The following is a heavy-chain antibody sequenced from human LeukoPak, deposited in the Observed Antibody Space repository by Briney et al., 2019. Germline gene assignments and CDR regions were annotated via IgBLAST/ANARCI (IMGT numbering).Heavy chain of an antibody. D-gene: IGHD6-13*01. CDR3: AGLRAAQTYDY. Sequence: GGSLRLSCAGAEFTLSNYWMSWVRQAPGKGLEWVANIRQDGNEKYYVDSVKGRFTISRDNAKNSLYLQMNSLRVEDTAVYYCAGLRAAQTYDYWGQGTLVTVSS. V-gene: IGHV3-7*04. J-gene: IGHJ4*02. CDR2: IRQDGNEK. CDR1: EFTLSNYW.